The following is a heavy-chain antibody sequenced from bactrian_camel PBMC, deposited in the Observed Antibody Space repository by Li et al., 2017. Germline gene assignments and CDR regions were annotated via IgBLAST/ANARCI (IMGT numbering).Heavy chain of an antibody. J-gene: IGHJ6*01. D-gene: IGHD6*01. V-gene: IGHV3S53*01. Sequence: QLVESGGGSVQAGRSLRLSCASSGSIVSTMCMGWVRQAPGKEREGVAAIDSDGSTSYADSVKCRFTISTDNAKNTVYLQMNTLKPEDTGMYYCAADLKSRGSWYFRRAADFDFWGLGTQVTVS. CDR3: AADLKSRGSWYFRRAADFDF. CDR2: IDSDGST. CDR1: GSIVSTMC.